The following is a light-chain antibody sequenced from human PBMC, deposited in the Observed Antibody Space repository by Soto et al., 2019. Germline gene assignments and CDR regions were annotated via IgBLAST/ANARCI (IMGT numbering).Light chain of an antibody. CDR1: NIGSKV. Sequence: SYVLAQPPWVSVAPGQTARITCGADNIGSKVVHWFQQKPGQAPVLVVYDDDRRPSGIPERFSGSNSGNTATLTISRAEGGDEADYYCQVWAGSRDRVFGGGTKVTVL. CDR3: QVWAGSRDRV. CDR2: DDD. J-gene: IGLJ3*02. V-gene: IGLV3-21*02.